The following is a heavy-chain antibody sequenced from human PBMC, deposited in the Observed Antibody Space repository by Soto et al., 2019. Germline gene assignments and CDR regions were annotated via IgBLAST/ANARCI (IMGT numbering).Heavy chain of an antibody. CDR3: ATLRATTVTTNFDY. J-gene: IGHJ4*02. V-gene: IGHV4-34*01. Sequence: QVQLQQWGAGLLKPSETLSLTCAVYGGSFSGYYWSWIRPPPGKGLEWIGEINHSGSTNYNPSLKSRVTISVDTSKNQFSLKLSSVTAADTAVYYCATLRATTVTTNFDYWGQGTLVTVSS. CDR2: INHSGST. CDR1: GGSFSGYY. D-gene: IGHD4-17*01.